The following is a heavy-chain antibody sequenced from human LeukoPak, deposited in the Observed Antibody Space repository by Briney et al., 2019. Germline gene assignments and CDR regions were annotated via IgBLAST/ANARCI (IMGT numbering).Heavy chain of an antibody. CDR2: INPISGDT. CDR1: GYTFTNYY. J-gene: IGHJ4*02. V-gene: IGHV1-2*02. Sequence: ASVKVSCKTSGYTFTNYYMHWVRQAPGQGLEWMGSINPISGDTNYAQKFQGGVTMTRDTSISTAYMELSRLRSDDTAVYYCARGVDLYSNYFDYGGQGTPVPVA. CDR3: ARGVDLYSNYFDY. D-gene: IGHD4-11*01.